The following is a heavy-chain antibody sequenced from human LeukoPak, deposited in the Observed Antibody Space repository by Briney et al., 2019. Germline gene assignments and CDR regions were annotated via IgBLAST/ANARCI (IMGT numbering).Heavy chain of an antibody. J-gene: IGHJ4*02. CDR3: ARDPGVVAFHYLDF. Sequence: GGSLRLSCAASGFTFSSYAMHWVRQAPGKWLEWVAVISYDGSNKYHADSVKGRFTISRDNSKNTLYLQMNSLRAEDTAVYYCARDPGVVAFHYLDFWGQGTLVTVSS. CDR2: ISYDGSNK. V-gene: IGHV3-30-3*01. CDR1: GFTFSSYA. D-gene: IGHD3-3*01.